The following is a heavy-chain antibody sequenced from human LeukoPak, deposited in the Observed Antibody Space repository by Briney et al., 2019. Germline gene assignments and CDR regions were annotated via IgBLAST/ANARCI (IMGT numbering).Heavy chain of an antibody. Sequence: PGGSLRLSCAASGFTFSSYSMNWVRQAPGKGLEWVSSISSKGELTFYADSVKGRFTISRDNSESTLYLQMNILRADDTAIYYCTRDRPNYYGSDGHYYRRNGDYWGQGTPVTVSS. J-gene: IGHJ4*02. CDR3: TRDRPNYYGSDGHYYRRNGDY. D-gene: IGHD4-17*01. CDR2: ISSKGELT. V-gene: IGHV3-23*01. CDR1: GFTFSSYS.